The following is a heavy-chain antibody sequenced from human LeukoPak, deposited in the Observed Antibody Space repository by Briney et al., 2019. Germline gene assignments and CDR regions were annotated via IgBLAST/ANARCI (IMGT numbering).Heavy chain of an antibody. CDR2: ITNDGAHT. V-gene: IGHV3-23*01. J-gene: IGHJ4*02. CDR1: GFTFSTYA. CDR3: AKAPLGYCSGSRCYYLDY. Sequence: GGSLRLSCAASGFTFSTYAMTWVRQAPGKGLELVSVITNDGAHTYYADSVRGRFTISRDNSKNTLDLQMNSLRAEDTAVYYCAKAPLGYCSGSRCYYLDYWGQGTLVTVSS. D-gene: IGHD2-15*01.